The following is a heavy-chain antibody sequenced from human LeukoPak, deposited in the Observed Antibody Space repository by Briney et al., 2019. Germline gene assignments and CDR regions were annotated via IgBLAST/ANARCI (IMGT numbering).Heavy chain of an antibody. CDR2: INPNSGGT. V-gene: IGHV1-2*02. D-gene: IGHD2-15*01. CDR3: ARASAVVAASFSGYYYMDV. CDR1: GYTFTGYY. Sequence: VASVKVSCKASGYTFTGYYMHWVRQAPGQGLEWMGWINPNSGGTNYAQKFQGRVTMTRDTSISTAYMELSRLRSDDTAVYYCARASAVVAASFSGYYYMDVWGKGTTVTVSS. J-gene: IGHJ6*03.